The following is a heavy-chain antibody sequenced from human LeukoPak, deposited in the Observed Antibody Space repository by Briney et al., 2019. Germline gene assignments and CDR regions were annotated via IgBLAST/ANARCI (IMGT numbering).Heavy chain of an antibody. V-gene: IGHV4-38-2*02. CDR3: ARGIAARPDNYYYYMDV. Sequence: SETLSLTCTVSGYSITSAYYWGWIRQSPGKGLAWIGSIYHSGSSYYNPSLKSRVTISVDTSKNQFSLKLSSVTAADTAVYYCARGIAARPDNYYYYMDVWGKGTTVTVSS. CDR1: GYSITSAYY. CDR2: IYHSGSS. D-gene: IGHD6-6*01. J-gene: IGHJ6*03.